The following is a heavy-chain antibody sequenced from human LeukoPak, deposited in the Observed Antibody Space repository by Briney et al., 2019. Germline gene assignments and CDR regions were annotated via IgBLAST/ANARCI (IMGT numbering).Heavy chain of an antibody. CDR2: ISSSSSYI. Sequence: GGSLRLSCAASGFTFSSYSMNWVRQAPGKGLEWVSSISSSSSYIYYADSVKGRFTISRDNAKNSLYLQMNSLRAEDTAVYYCARGLRRRVLGDVVPSWFDPWGQGTLVTVSS. D-gene: IGHD2-2*01. CDR3: ARGLRRRVLGDVVPSWFDP. J-gene: IGHJ5*02. V-gene: IGHV3-21*01. CDR1: GFTFSSYS.